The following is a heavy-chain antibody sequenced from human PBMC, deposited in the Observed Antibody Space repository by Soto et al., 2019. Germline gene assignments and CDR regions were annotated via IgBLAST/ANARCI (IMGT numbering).Heavy chain of an antibody. D-gene: IGHD5-12*01. J-gene: IGHJ6*02. V-gene: IGHV1-69*12. CDR1: RGTFSSYA. Sequence: QVQLVQSGAEVKKPGSSVKVSCKASRGTFSSYAISWVRQAPGQGLEWMGGIIPIFGTANYAQKFQGRVTITADESTSTAYMELSSLRSEDTAVYYCASKQGNIEWLRQTHSHSYGMDVWGQGTTVTVSS. CDR3: ASKQGNIEWLRQTHSHSYGMDV. CDR2: IIPIFGTA.